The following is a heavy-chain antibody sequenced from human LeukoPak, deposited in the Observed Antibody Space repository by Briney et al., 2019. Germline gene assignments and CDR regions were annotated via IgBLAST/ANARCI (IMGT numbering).Heavy chain of an antibody. CDR1: GFTFSSYA. V-gene: IGHV3-23*01. Sequence: GGSLRLSCAASGFTFSSYAMSWVRQAPGKGLEWVSAISGSGGSTYYADSVKGRFTISRDNSKNTLYLQMNSLRAEDTAVYYCAKDYDFWSGYYIPLDCWGQGTLVTVSS. J-gene: IGHJ4*02. CDR2: ISGSGGST. D-gene: IGHD3-3*01. CDR3: AKDYDFWSGYYIPLDC.